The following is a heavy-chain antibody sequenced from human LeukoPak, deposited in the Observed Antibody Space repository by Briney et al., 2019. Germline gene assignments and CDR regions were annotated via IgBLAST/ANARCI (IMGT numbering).Heavy chain of an antibody. D-gene: IGHD3-3*01. Sequence: ASVKVSCQASGYTFTGYYMHWVRQAPGQGLEWMGRINPNSGGTNYAQKFQGRVTMTRDTSISTADMELSRLRSDDTAVYYCARDTHSRFLEWFVWGQGTLVTVSS. CDR3: ARDTHSRFLEWFV. CDR1: GYTFTGYY. V-gene: IGHV1-2*06. CDR2: INPNSGGT. J-gene: IGHJ4*02.